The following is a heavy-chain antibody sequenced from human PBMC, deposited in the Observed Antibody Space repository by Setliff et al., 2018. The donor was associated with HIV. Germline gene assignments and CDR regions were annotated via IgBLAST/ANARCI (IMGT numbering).Heavy chain of an antibody. Sequence: ASVKVSCKVSGYTLTELSRHWVRQAPGKGLEWMGGFDPEDGNTIYAQKFQGRVTMTAETSTDTAYMELSSLRSEDTAVYYCATVSHTNVAAHDAFDIWGQGTMVTVSS. CDR1: GYTLTELS. CDR2: FDPEDGNT. J-gene: IGHJ3*02. D-gene: IGHD6-19*01. V-gene: IGHV1-24*01. CDR3: ATVSHTNVAAHDAFDI.